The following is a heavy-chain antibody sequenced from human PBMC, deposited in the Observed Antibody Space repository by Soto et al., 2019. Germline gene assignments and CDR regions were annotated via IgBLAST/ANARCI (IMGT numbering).Heavy chain of an antibody. CDR1: GGSISSSSYY. J-gene: IGHJ5*02. CDR2: IYYSGST. V-gene: IGHV4-39*01. CDR3: ARHGTGDSYVYWPNWFDP. Sequence: SETLSLTCTVSGGSISSSSYYWGWIRQPPGKGLEWIGSIYYSGSTYYNPSLKSRVTISVDTSKNQFSLKLSSVTAADTAVYYCARHGTGDSYVYWPNWFDPWGQGTLVTVS. D-gene: IGHD5-18*01.